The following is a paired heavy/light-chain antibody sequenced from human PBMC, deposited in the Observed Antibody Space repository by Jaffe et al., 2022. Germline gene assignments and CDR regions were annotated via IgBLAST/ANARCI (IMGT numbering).Heavy chain of an antibody. D-gene: IGHD1-1*01. V-gene: IGHV4-61*02. CDR2: IYTTGNT. CDR1: GGSVSSGLSY. Sequence: QVQLQESGPGLVRPSQTLSLICTVSGGSVSSGLSYWNWIRQPAGKGLEWIGRIYTTGNTNYSPSLKSRVTISLDTSKNQFSLNLSSVTAADTAVYYCARKTTGSYFDSWGQGTLVTVSS. CDR3: ARKTTGSYFDS. J-gene: IGHJ4*02.
Light chain of an antibody. J-gene: IGLJ3*02. Sequence: QSALTQPASVSGSPGQSITISCTGTSTDVGDYNYVSWHQQYPGKAPKLIIYDVSNRPSGVSNRFSGSKSGNTASLTISGLQAEDEADYYCSSYSSTTTWVFGGGTKLTVL. V-gene: IGLV2-14*03. CDR1: STDVGDYNY. CDR3: SSYSSTTTWV. CDR2: DVS.